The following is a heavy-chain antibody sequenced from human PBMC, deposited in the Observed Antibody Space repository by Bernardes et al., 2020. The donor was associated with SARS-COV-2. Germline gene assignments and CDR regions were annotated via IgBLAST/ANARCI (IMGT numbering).Heavy chain of an antibody. J-gene: IGHJ6*02. CDR2: IYYSCTT. D-gene: IGHD2-8*01. V-gene: IGHV4-59*01. CDR1: GGSINYFY. Sequence: SETLSLTCTVSGGSINYFYWSWIRQTPGKGLEWDGYIYYSCTTEYNPSLKFRVPIAVDASQNQVSLRLRSLTAADTAVYYCARHGRDCSNGVCKTYYYYGLDVWGQGTTVTVSS. CDR3: ARHGRDCSNGVCKTYYYYGLDV.